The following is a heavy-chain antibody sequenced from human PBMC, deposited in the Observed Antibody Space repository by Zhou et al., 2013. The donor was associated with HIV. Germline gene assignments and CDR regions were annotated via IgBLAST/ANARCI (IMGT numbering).Heavy chain of an antibody. CDR2: IIPIFGTA. D-gene: IGHD2-8*02. V-gene: IGHV1-69*14. CDR3: ARDGGYCSGDICYSQIMDV. Sequence: QVQLVQSGAEVKKPGSSVKVSCKASGGTFSSYAISWVRQAPGQGLEWMGGIIPIFGTANYAQKFQDRITITADKSTTTAYMELNSLRSDDTAVYFCARDGGYCSGDICYSQIMDVWGKGTAVSVSS. J-gene: IGHJ6*04. CDR1: GGTFSSYA.